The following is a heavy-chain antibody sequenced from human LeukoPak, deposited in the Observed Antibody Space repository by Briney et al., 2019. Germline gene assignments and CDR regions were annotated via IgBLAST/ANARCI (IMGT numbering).Heavy chain of an antibody. D-gene: IGHD3-10*01. CDR1: GYTFTAYA. CDR2: INTNTGNP. J-gene: IGHJ4*02. CDR3: ARDRVLLWFGESYYFDY. V-gene: IGHV7-4-1*02. Sequence: ASVKVSCKASGYTFTAYAMIWVRQAPGQGLEWMGWINTNTGNPTYAQGFTGRFVFSLDTSVSTAYLQISSLKAEDTAVYYCARDRVLLWFGESYYFDYWGQGTLVTVSS.